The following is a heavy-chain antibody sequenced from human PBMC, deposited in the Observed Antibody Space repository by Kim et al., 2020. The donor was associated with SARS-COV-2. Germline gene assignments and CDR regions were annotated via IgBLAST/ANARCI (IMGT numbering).Heavy chain of an antibody. Sequence: GESLKISCKGSGYSFTSYWIGWVRQMPGKGLEWMGIIYPGDSDTRYSPSFQGQVTISADKSISTAYLQWSSLKASDTAMYYCASHWAYYYDSSGYLEWYFDLWGRGTLVTVSS. V-gene: IGHV5-51*01. J-gene: IGHJ2*01. CDR2: IYPGDSDT. D-gene: IGHD3-22*01. CDR3: ASHWAYYYDSSGYLEWYFDL. CDR1: GYSFTSYW.